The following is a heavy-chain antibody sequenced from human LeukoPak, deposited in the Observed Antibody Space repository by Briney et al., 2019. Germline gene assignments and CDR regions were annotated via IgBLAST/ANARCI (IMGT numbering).Heavy chain of an antibody. V-gene: IGHV3-48*01. Sequence: GGSLRLSCAASGFTFSDFSMNWVRQAPGKGLEDIAYINSDSKTILYADSVKGRFTISRDNSKNTLYLQMNSLRAEDTAVYYCAKLNVGYYYDSSGYYPGYFDYWGQGTLVTVSS. J-gene: IGHJ4*02. D-gene: IGHD3-22*01. CDR1: GFTFSDFS. CDR3: AKLNVGYYYDSSGYYPGYFDY. CDR2: INSDSKTI.